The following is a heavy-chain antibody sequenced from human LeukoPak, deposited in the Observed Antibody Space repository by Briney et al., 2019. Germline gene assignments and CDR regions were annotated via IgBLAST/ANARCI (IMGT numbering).Heavy chain of an antibody. CDR2: VHYSGST. V-gene: IGHV4-39*01. D-gene: IGHD4-17*01. Sequence: PSETLSLTCTVSGGSISSTTYYWGWIRQPPGKGLGWIGSVHYSGSTYYNPSLNSRVTISLDTSKHLFSLRLSSVTAADTAVYYCTGDYGDYVIGHWGQGTLVTVSS. J-gene: IGHJ4*02. CDR3: TGDYGDYVIGH. CDR1: GGSISSTTYY.